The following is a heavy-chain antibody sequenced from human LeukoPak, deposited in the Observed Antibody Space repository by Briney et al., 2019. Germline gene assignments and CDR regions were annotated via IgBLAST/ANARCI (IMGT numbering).Heavy chain of an antibody. J-gene: IGHJ6*03. CDR1: GYTFTGYY. D-gene: IGHD3-10*01. V-gene: IGHV1-2*02. CDR3: ARVKQLGSSSYYYMDV. CDR2: INPNSGGT. Sequence: GASVKVSCKASGYTFTGYYMHWVRQAPGQGLEWMGWINPNSGGTNYAQKFQGRVTMTRDTSISTAYMELSRLRSDDTAVYYCARVKQLGSSSYYYMDVWGKGTTVTVSS.